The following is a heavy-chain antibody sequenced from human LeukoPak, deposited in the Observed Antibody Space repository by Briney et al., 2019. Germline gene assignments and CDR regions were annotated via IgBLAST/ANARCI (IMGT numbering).Heavy chain of an antibody. D-gene: IGHD1-26*01. V-gene: IGHV4-31*03. CDR2: MFHSGSS. J-gene: IGHJ6*02. CDR1: GGSISSGGYY. CDR3: ARDRIYSGSHRYYYYGMEV. Sequence: SETLSLTCTVSGGSISSGGYYWTWIRQHPGRGLEWIGYMFHSGSSYYNPSLRSRVTISVDTSKNEVSLKLTSVTAADTAVYYCARDRIYSGSHRYYYYGMEVWGQGTTVSVSS.